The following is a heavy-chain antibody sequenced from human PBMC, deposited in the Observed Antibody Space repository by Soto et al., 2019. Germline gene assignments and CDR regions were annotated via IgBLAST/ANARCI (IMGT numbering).Heavy chain of an antibody. CDR2: IKSKTDGGTT. D-gene: IGHD2-2*02. CDR1: GFTFSNAW. Sequence: EVQLVESGGGLVKPGGSLRLSCAASGFTFSNAWMSWVRQAPGKGLEWVGRIKSKTDGGTTDYAAPVKGRFTISRDDSKNTLYLQMNSLKTEDTAVYYCTTAIGYCSSTSCYNSYYYGMDVWGQGTTVTVSS. V-gene: IGHV3-15*01. J-gene: IGHJ6*02. CDR3: TTAIGYCSSTSCYNSYYYGMDV.